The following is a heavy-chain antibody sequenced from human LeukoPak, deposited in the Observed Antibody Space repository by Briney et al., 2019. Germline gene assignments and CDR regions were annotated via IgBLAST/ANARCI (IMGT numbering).Heavy chain of an antibody. CDR3: ARLRSGGQVAGVYFDS. V-gene: IGHV4-34*01. Sequence: SETLSLTCAVYGGSFSGYYWSWIRQPPGKGLEWIGEINHSGSTNYNPSLKSRVTISVDTSKNQFSLKLSSVTAADTAVYYCARLRSGGQVAGVYFDSWGQGTLVTVSS. J-gene: IGHJ4*02. CDR1: GGSFSGYY. D-gene: IGHD6-19*01. CDR2: INHSGST.